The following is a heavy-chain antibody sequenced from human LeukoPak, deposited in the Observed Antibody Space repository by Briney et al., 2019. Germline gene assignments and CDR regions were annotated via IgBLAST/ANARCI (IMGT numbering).Heavy chain of an antibody. D-gene: IGHD1-14*01. CDR2: IYTSGST. CDR1: GGSISSGSYY. CDR3: ATVTSTFDY. J-gene: IGHJ4*02. Sequence: SETLSLTCTVSGGSISSGSYYWSWIRQPAGKGLEWIGRIYTSGSTNYNPSLKSRVTISVDTSKNQFSLKLSSVTAADTAVYYCATVTSTFDYWGQGILVAVSS. V-gene: IGHV4-61*02.